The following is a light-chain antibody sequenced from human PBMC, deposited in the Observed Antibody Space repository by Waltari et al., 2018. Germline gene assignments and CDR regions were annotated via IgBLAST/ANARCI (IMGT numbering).Light chain of an antibody. V-gene: IGKV4-1*01. CDR3: QQYYTTPWT. Sequence: DIVMTQSPDSLAVSLGERATINCKSSQSIFYNSNNKNFLAWYQQKPGQPPKLLIYWASTRESVVPDRFSGSGSWTDFTLTISSLQAEDVAVYYCQQYYTTPWTFGQGTKVEIK. CDR2: WAS. J-gene: IGKJ1*01. CDR1: QSIFYNSNNKNF.